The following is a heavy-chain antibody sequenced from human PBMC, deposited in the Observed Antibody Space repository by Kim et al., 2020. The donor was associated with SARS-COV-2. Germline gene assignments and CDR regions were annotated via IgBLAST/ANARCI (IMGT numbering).Heavy chain of an antibody. J-gene: IGHJ3*02. CDR3: TTDCCYYDSSGQPPPGEERVRRAFDI. Sequence: GGSLRLSCAASGFTFSNAWMSWVRQAPGKGLEWVGRIKSKTDGGTTDYAAPVKGRFTISRDDSKNTLYLQMNSLKTEDTAVYYCTTDCCYYDSSGQPPPGEERVRRAFDIWGQGTMVTVSS. CDR1: GFTFSNAW. D-gene: IGHD3-22*01. V-gene: IGHV3-15*01. CDR2: IKSKTDGGTT.